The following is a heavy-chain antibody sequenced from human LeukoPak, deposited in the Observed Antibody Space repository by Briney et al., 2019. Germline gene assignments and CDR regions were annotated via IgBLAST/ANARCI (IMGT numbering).Heavy chain of an antibody. D-gene: IGHD5-18*01. CDR2: ISYDGSNK. CDR3: ARVDTAMVIGYFDY. CDR1: GFTFSSYE. V-gene: IGHV3-30*03. Sequence: PGGSLRLSCAASGFTFSSYEMHWVRQAPGKGLEWVAVISYDGSNKYYADSVKGRFTISRDNSKNTLYLQMNSLRAEDTAVYYCARVDTAMVIGYFDYWGQGTLVTVSS. J-gene: IGHJ4*02.